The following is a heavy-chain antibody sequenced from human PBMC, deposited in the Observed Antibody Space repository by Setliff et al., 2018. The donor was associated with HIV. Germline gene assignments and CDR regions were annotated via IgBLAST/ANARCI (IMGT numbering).Heavy chain of an antibody. CDR2: IEDGESNK. CDR3: VKGGMTNAAFNI. CDR1: GFTFSISG. Sequence: GGSLRLSCVASGFTFSISGMHWVRQAPGKGLEWGTYIEDGESNKRYADTVKGRFTISRDNSKNTLYLQMNSLRLEDTALYYCVKGGMTNAAFNIWGPGTMVTVSS. D-gene: IGHD3-16*01. J-gene: IGHJ3*02. V-gene: IGHV3-30*02.